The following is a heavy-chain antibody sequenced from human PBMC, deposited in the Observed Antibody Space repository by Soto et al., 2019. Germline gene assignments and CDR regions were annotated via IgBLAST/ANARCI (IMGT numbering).Heavy chain of an antibody. Sequence: GGSLRLSCAASGFTFSSYAMHWVRQAPGKGLEWVAVISYDGSNKYYADSGKGRFTISRDNSKNTLYLQMNSLRAEDTAVYYCARDPGQILVPAAVFDYWGQGTLVTVSS. J-gene: IGHJ4*02. V-gene: IGHV3-30-3*01. CDR2: ISYDGSNK. CDR3: ARDPGQILVPAAVFDY. CDR1: GFTFSSYA. D-gene: IGHD2-2*01.